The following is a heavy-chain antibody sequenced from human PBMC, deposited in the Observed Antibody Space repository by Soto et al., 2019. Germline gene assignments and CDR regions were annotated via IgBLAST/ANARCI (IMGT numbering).Heavy chain of an antibody. V-gene: IGHV4-39*01. Sequence: PSETLSLTCTVSDVSISGTRFYWGWIRQPPGKGLEWIGSVYYSGSTYYNPSLKSRVTISVDASKNQFSLKLTSVTAADTAVYYCARPVYVDTTMGSQFSSFLPWCTGTLVTVSS. D-gene: IGHD5-18*01. CDR1: DVSISGTRFY. CDR3: ARPVYVDTTMGSQFSSFLP. J-gene: IGHJ5*02. CDR2: VYYSGST.